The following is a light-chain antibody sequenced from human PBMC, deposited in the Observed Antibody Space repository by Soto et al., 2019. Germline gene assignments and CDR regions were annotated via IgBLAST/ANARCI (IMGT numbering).Light chain of an antibody. V-gene: IGLV2-14*03. CDR3: SSYTSDV. Sequence: QSALTQPASVSGSPGQSITISCTGTSSDVGAYNYVSWYQQHPGKAPKLLIYDVTNRPSGVSNRFSGSKSGNTASLTISGLQAEDEADYYCSSYTSDVFGTGTKVTVL. CDR1: SSDVGAYNY. J-gene: IGLJ1*01. CDR2: DVT.